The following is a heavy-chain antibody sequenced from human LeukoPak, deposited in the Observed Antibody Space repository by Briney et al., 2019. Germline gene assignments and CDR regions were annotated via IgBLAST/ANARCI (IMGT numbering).Heavy chain of an antibody. Sequence: PGGSLRLSCAASGFTFSSYGMHWVRQAPGKGLEWVAFIRYDGSNKYYADSVKGRFTISRDNSKNTLYLQMNSLRAEDTAVYYCARTIVGALSRYAFDIWGQGTMVTVSS. J-gene: IGHJ3*02. CDR2: IRYDGSNK. V-gene: IGHV3-30*02. D-gene: IGHD1-26*01. CDR1: GFTFSSYG. CDR3: ARTIVGALSRYAFDI.